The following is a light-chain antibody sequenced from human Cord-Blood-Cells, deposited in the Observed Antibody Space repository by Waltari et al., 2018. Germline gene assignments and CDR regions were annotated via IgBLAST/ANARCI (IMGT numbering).Light chain of an antibody. V-gene: IGLV2-11*01. Sequence: QSALTQPRSVSGSPGQSVTISCPGTSRAVGGYHYVSWYQQPPGKAPKLIIYDVSKRPSGVPDRFSGSKSGNTASLTISGLQAEDEADYYCCSYAGSYTWVFGGGTKLTVL. CDR1: SRAVGGYHY. CDR3: CSYAGSYTWV. J-gene: IGLJ3*02. CDR2: DVS.